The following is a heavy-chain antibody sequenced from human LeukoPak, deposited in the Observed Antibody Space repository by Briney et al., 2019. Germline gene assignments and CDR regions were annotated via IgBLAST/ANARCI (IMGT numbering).Heavy chain of an antibody. D-gene: IGHD1-26*01. V-gene: IGHV1-69-2*01. CDR1: GYTFTSYY. CDR3: ATAYSGSSGHAFDI. J-gene: IGHJ3*02. CDR2: VDPEDGET. Sequence: ASVKVSCKASGYTFTSYYMHWVQQAPGKGLEWMGRVDPEDGETIYAEKFQGRVTITADTSTDTAYMELSSLRSEDTVVYYCATAYSGSSGHAFDIWGQGTMVTVSS.